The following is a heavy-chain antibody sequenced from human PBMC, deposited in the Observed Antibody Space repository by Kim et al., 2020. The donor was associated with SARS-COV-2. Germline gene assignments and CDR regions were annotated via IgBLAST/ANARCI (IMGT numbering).Heavy chain of an antibody. J-gene: IGHJ6*02. V-gene: IGHV2-5*01. CDR3: AHSRSLRSYYGMDV. Sequence: SPSLKSRLTITKDTSKNQVVLTMTNMDPVDTATYYCAHSRSLRSYYGMDVWGQGTTVTVSS.